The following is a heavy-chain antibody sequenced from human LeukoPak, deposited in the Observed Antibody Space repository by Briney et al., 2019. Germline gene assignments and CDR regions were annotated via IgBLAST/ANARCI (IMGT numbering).Heavy chain of an antibody. V-gene: IGHV4-31*03. CDR2: IYYSGST. J-gene: IGHJ4*02. CDR3: ARVRYDSSGYAIPPYFDY. CDR1: GGSINTYY. D-gene: IGHD3-22*01. Sequence: SETLSLTCTVSGGSINTYYWSWIRQHPGKGLEWIGYIYYSGSTYYNPSLKSRVTISVDTSKNQFSLKLSSVTAADTAVYYCARVRYDSSGYAIPPYFDYWGQGTLVTVSS.